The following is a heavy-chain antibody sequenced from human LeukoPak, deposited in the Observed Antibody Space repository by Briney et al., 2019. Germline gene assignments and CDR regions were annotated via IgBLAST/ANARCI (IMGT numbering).Heavy chain of an antibody. CDR2: IYYSGST. D-gene: IGHD6-13*01. Sequence: SETLSLACTVSGGSISSYYWSWIRQPPGKGLEWIGYIYYSGSTNYNPSLKSRVTISVDTSKNQFSLKLSSVTAADTAVYYCARGDSSSWYLGAFDIWGQGTMVTVSS. CDR1: GGSISSYY. V-gene: IGHV4-59*01. CDR3: ARGDSSSWYLGAFDI. J-gene: IGHJ3*02.